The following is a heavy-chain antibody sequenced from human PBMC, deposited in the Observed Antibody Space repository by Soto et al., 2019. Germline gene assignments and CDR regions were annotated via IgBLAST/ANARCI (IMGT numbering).Heavy chain of an antibody. CDR2: ISANNVNT. CDR1: GFTFTIYG. J-gene: IGHJ3*02. V-gene: IGHV1-18*01. D-gene: IGHD2-15*01. CDR3: ARRVWVAPVYDAYDI. Sequence: QVQLVQSGAEVKKPGASVKVSCKASGFTFTIYGVTWVRQAPGEGLEWMGWISANNVNTHYAQKFQGRVTMTTDTSTSTAYMELRSLRSDDTAVYYCARRVWVAPVYDAYDIWGQGTMVTVSS.